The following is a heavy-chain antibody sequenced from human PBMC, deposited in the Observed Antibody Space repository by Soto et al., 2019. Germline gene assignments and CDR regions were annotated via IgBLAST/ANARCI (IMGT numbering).Heavy chain of an antibody. Sequence: PSETLSLTCTVSGGSISTYSWSWIRQPPGKGLEWIGYFYYSGSTSYNPSLKSRVTISVDTSKNQFSLKLSSVTAADTAIYYCERDPRISSPYSSPTRHYYYYMDVWGKGTTVTVSS. V-gene: IGHV4-59*01. CDR2: FYYSGST. D-gene: IGHD2-2*01. J-gene: IGHJ6*03. CDR1: GGSISTYS. CDR3: ERDPRISSPYSSPTRHYYYYMDV.